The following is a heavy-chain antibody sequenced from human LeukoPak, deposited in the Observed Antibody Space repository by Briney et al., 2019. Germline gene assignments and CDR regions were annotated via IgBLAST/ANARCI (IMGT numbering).Heavy chain of an antibody. CDR2: IYYSGST. Sequence: SETLSLTCTVSGGSISYYYWSWIRQPPGKGLEWIGYIYYSGSTYYNPSLKSRVTISVDTSKNQFSLKLSSVTAADTAVYYCARRGSGWYYFDYWGQGTLVTVSS. CDR1: GGSISYYY. J-gene: IGHJ4*02. CDR3: ARRGSGWYYFDY. D-gene: IGHD6-19*01. V-gene: IGHV4-59*04.